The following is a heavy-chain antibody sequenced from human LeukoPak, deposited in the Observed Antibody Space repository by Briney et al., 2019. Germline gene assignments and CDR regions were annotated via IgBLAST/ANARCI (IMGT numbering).Heavy chain of an antibody. D-gene: IGHD2-15*01. Sequence: SETLSLTCAVYGGSFSGYYWSWIRQPPGKGLEWIGEINHSGSTNYNPSLKSRVTISVDTSKNQFSLKLSSVTAADTAVYYCARGQGGCSGGSCYRSYYYYYGMDVWGKGTTVTVSS. CDR2: INHSGST. J-gene: IGHJ6*04. CDR1: GGSFSGYY. CDR3: ARGQGGCSGGSCYRSYYYYYGMDV. V-gene: IGHV4-34*01.